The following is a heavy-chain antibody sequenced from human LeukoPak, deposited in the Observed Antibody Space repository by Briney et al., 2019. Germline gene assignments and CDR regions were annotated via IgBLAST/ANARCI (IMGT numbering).Heavy chain of an antibody. CDR1: GDCLSSGGYS. D-gene: IGHD3-10*01. CDR3: ARDKSRTYGSADAFDI. J-gene: IGHJ3*02. CDR2: IHDSGST. Sequence: SETLSLTCAVSGDCLSSGGYSWTWIRQTPGKGLEWIAYIHDSGSTYYNPSLKSRLSISIDTSKNQFSLKLNSVTAADTAVYYCARDKSRTYGSADAFDIWGQGTMVTVSS. V-gene: IGHV4-30-4*07.